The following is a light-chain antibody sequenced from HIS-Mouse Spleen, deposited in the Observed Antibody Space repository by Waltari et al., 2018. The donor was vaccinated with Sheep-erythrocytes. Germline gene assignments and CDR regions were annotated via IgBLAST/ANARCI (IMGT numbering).Light chain of an antibody. J-gene: IGLJ2*01. V-gene: IGLV3-1*01. CDR2: QDS. Sequence: YELTQPPSVSVSPGQTASITCSGDKLGDKYACWYQRKPGQSPVLVIYQDSKRPSGIPERFSGSNSGNTATLTISGTQAMDEADYYCQAWDSSTVVFGGGTKLTVL. CDR3: QAWDSSTVV. CDR1: KLGDKY.